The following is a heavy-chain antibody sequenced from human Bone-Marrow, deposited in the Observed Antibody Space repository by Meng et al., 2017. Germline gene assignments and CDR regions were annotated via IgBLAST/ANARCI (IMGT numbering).Heavy chain of an antibody. V-gene: IGHV3-30*03. Sequence: GESLKISCAASGFTFDDYGMSWVRQAPGKGLEWVAVISYDGSNKYYADSVKGRFTISRDNSKNTLYLQMNSLRAEDTAVYYCARDKAGPRGSYYFDYWGQGTLVTVSS. D-gene: IGHD6-19*01. CDR1: GFTFDDYG. CDR2: ISYDGSNK. CDR3: ARDKAGPRGSYYFDY. J-gene: IGHJ4*02.